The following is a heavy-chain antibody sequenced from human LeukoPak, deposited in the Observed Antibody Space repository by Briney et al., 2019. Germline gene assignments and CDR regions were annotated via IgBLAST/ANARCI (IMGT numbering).Heavy chain of an antibody. Sequence: SGTLSLTCTVSGGSISSSSYYWGWIRQPPGKGLEWIGSIYYSGSTYYNPSLKSRVTISVDTSKNQFSLKLSSVTAADTAVYYCARLSAVYHDFWSGYYDRPSSYFDYWGQGTLVTVSS. V-gene: IGHV4-39*01. J-gene: IGHJ4*02. D-gene: IGHD3-3*01. CDR1: GGSISSSSYY. CDR2: IYYSGST. CDR3: ARLSAVYHDFWSGYYDRPSSYFDY.